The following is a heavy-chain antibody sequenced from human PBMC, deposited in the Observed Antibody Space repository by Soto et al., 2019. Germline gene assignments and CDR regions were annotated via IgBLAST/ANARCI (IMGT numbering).Heavy chain of an antibody. V-gene: IGHV2-5*02. CDR3: EFFVRVGWYFDL. D-gene: IGHD3-3*01. Sequence: QITLKESGPTLVKPTQTLTLTCTFSGFSLSTSGVGVGWIRQPPGKALEWLALIYWDDDKRYSPPLKSRLTITKDTSKNQVVLTLTNMGHGDTSTYYCEFFVRVGWYFDLWGRGTLVTVSS. CDR1: GFSLSTSGVG. J-gene: IGHJ2*01. CDR2: IYWDDDK.